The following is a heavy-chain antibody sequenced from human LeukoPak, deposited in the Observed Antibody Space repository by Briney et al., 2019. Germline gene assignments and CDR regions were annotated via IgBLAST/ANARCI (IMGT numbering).Heavy chain of an antibody. CDR1: VGSFSNYF. Sequence: SETLSLACAVYVGSFSNYFWRWIRQPPGKGLEWIAEIHHTGHINYNPSLKSRVTVSVDRSKNQFSLKLTSVTAADTAVYYCARGVGSGYTDYWGQGALVTVSS. V-gene: IGHV4-34*01. CDR3: ARGVGSGYTDY. D-gene: IGHD3-22*01. CDR2: IHHTGHI. J-gene: IGHJ4*02.